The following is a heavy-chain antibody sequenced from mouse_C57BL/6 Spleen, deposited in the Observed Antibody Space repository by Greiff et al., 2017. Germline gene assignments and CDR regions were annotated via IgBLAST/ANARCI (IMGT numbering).Heavy chain of an antibody. CDR1: GFTFSDYG. Sequence: EVHLVESGGGLVKPGGSLKLSCAASGFTFSDYGMHWVRQAPEKGLEWVAYISSGSSTIYYADTVKGRFTISRDNAKNTLFLQMASLRSEDTAMYYGGRSVGGFDWYFDGWGTGTAVTGSS. CDR2: ISSGSSTI. V-gene: IGHV5-17*01. CDR3: GRSVGGFDWYFDG. J-gene: IGHJ1*03.